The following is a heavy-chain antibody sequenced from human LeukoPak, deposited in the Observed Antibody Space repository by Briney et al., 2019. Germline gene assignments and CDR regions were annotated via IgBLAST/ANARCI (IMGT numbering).Heavy chain of an antibody. J-gene: IGHJ4*02. Sequence: PGGSLRLSCAASGFTFSSYGMHWVRQAPGKGLEWVAVISYDGSNKYYADSVKGRFTISRDNSKNTLYLQMNSLRAEDTAVYYCAKDSSPWVYVAYFDYWGQGTLVTVSS. V-gene: IGHV3-30*18. D-gene: IGHD6-13*01. CDR1: GFTFSSYG. CDR2: ISYDGSNK. CDR3: AKDSSPWVYVAYFDY.